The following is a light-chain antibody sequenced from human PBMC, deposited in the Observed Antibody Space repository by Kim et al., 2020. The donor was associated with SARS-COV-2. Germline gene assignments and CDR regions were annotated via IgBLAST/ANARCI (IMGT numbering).Light chain of an antibody. Sequence: SALTQPASVSGSPGQSITISCTGTSSDVGAFNHVSWYQQHPGKAPKFMIYDVNKRPSGVSSRFSGSKSGNTASLTISGLQADDEADYYCCSYRSDTTWVFGGGTKVTVL. CDR1: SSDVGAFNH. J-gene: IGLJ3*02. CDR2: DVN. V-gene: IGLV2-14*03. CDR3: CSYRSDTTWV.